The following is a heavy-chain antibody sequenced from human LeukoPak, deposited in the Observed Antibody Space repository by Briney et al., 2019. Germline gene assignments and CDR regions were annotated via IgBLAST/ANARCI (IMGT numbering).Heavy chain of an antibody. Sequence: GGSLRLSCAASGFTFSDSYMSWLRQAPGKGPERVSYISGRGSDISYADSAKGRITISRDNAKNSLYLQMTSLRAEDTAVYYCAKGAGRNGGIWGQGILVTVSS. V-gene: IGHV3-11*04. D-gene: IGHD2-8*01. CDR1: GFTFSDSY. J-gene: IGHJ4*02. CDR2: ISGRGSDI. CDR3: AKGAGRNGGI.